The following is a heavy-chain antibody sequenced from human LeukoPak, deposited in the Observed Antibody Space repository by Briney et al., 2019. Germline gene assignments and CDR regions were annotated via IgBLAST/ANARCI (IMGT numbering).Heavy chain of an antibody. CDR2: ISGSGGST. CDR1: GFTFSSYA. D-gene: IGHD6-19*01. Sequence: GGSLRLSCAASGFTFSSYAMNWVRQAPGKGLEWVSGISGSGGSTYYADSVKGRFTISSDNSKNTLYLQMNSLRAEDTAIYYCAKDWAVAGTNYFDYWGQGTLVTVSS. J-gene: IGHJ4*02. V-gene: IGHV3-23*01. CDR3: AKDWAVAGTNYFDY.